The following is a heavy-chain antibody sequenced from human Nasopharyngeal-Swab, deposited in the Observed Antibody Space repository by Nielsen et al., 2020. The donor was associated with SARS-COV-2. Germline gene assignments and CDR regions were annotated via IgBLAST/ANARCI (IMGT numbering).Heavy chain of an antibody. J-gene: IGHJ4*02. CDR2: IYSGGSST. CDR3: AKDPYYDFWSGYYFDY. Sequence: GESLKISSAASGFTFSSYAMSWVRQAPGKGLEWVSVIYSGGSSTYYADSVKGRFTIPRDNSKNTLYLQMNSLRAEDTAVYYCAKDPYYDFWSGYYFDYWGQGTLVTVSS. V-gene: IGHV3-23*03. D-gene: IGHD3-3*01. CDR1: GFTFSSYA.